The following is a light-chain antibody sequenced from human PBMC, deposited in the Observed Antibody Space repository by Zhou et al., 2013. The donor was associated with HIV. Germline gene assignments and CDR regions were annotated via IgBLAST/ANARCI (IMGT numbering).Light chain of an antibody. CDR1: QTIATY. J-gene: IGKJ1*01. CDR2: AAS. Sequence: DIQMTQSPPSLSASVGDRVTITCRASQTIATYLNWYQQTPGRAPKFLISAASSLQSGVPSRFTGSGSGTIFTLTITNLQVEDFATYFCQQTYSTPWTFGRGT. CDR3: QQTYSTPWT. V-gene: IGKV1-39*01.